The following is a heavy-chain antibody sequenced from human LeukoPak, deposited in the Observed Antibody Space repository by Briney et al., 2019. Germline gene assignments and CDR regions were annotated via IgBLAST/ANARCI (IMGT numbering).Heavy chain of an antibody. CDR2: IKQDGSEK. Sequence: QPGGPLRLSCAASGFTFSSYSMSWVRQAPGKGLEWVANIKQDGSEKYYVDSVKGRFTVSRDNAKNSLYLQMNSLRAEDTAVYSCARDFYGDFDFWGQGTLVTASS. J-gene: IGHJ4*02. V-gene: IGHV3-7*04. D-gene: IGHD4-17*01. CDR3: ARDFYGDFDF. CDR1: GFTFSSYS.